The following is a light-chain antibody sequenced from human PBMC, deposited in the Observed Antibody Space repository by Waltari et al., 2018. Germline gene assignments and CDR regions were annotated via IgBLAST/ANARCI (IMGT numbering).Light chain of an antibody. CDR2: DNN. J-gene: IGLJ2*01. Sequence: QSVLTQPPSVSAAPGHKVTIPCSGSNSNTGNNYVSWYRQPPGTAPKLLIYDNNKRPSGIPDRVSGSKSGTSATLGITGLQTGDEADYYCGTWDASLSVVVFGGGTKLTVL. CDR1: NSNTGNNY. CDR3: GTWDASLSVVV. V-gene: IGLV1-51*01.